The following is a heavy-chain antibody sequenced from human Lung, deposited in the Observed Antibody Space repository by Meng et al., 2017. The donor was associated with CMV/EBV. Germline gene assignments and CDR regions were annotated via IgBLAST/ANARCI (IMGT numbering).Heavy chain of an antibody. J-gene: IGHJ6*02. CDR2: INPHSGDT. D-gene: IGHD3-3*01. Sequence: ASVXVSXKASGYTFTSYNIHWVRQAPGQGLEWMGWINPHSGDTKYAQKFQGRVTFTTDTYNNTDYMEVNRLKSDDTAVFFCARLFHTSLGTNFYYGMDVWXLGTXVTVAS. V-gene: IGHV1-2*02. CDR3: ARLFHTSLGTNFYYGMDV. CDR1: GYTFTSYN.